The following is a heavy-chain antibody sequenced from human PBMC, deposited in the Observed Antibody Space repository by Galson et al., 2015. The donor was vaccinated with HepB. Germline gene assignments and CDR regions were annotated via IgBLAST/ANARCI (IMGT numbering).Heavy chain of an antibody. CDR2: INPNSGGT. V-gene: IGHV1-2*04. Sequence: VKVSCKASGYTFTGYYMHWVRQAPGQGLEWMGWINPNSGGTNYAKKFQGWVTMTRDTSISTAYMELSRLRSDDTAVYYCASSGYDYYYYGMDVWGQGTTVTVSS. CDR3: ASSGYDYYYYGMDV. D-gene: IGHD5-12*01. J-gene: IGHJ6*02. CDR1: GYTFTGYY.